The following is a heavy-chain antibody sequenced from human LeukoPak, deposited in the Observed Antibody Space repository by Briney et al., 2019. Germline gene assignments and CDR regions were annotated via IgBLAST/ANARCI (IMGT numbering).Heavy chain of an antibody. J-gene: IGHJ4*02. CDR3: AKAPLGPPLWFAELSNYFDY. CDR1: GFTFSSDA. V-gene: IGHV3-23*01. CDR2: ISGSGGST. D-gene: IGHD3-10*01. Sequence: PGGSLRLSCAASGFTFSSDAMRWVRQAPGKGLEWVSGISGSGGSTDYADSVKGRFTISRDNSKNTLHLQMNSLRAADTAVYYCAKAPLGPPLWFAELSNYFDYWGQGTLVTVSS.